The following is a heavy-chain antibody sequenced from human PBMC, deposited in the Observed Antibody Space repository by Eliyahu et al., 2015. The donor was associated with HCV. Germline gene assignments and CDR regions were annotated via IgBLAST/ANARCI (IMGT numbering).Heavy chain of an antibody. D-gene: IGHD3-22*01. Sequence: QVQLQESGPGLVKPSETLSLTCTVSGGSISLYYWSWIRQPPGKGLEWIGNIYYSGSTNYNPSLSSRVTMFVDKSKNQFSLELSSVTAADTAVYYCARLHYYDSAPLYYWGQGTLVTVAS. CDR3: ARLHYYDSAPLYY. J-gene: IGHJ1*01. CDR1: GGSISLYY. V-gene: IGHV4-59*08. CDR2: IYYSGST.